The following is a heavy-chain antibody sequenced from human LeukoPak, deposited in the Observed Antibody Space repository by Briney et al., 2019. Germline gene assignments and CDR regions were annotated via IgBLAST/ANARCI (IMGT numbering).Heavy chain of an antibody. CDR3: ANRVDV. V-gene: IGHV4-34*01. CDR2: INPSGST. J-gene: IGHJ6*02. Sequence: SETLSLTCAVYGGSFSGYYWNWIRQPPGKGLEWIAEINPSGSTNHNLSLKSRVTISVDTSKNQFSLKLSSVTAADTAVYYCANRVDVWGQGTTVTVSS. CDR1: GGSFSGYY.